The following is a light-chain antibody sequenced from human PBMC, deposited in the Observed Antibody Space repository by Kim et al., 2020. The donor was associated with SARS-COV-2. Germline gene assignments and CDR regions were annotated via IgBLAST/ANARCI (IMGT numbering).Light chain of an antibody. V-gene: IGKV3-20*01. CDR1: QSVSSSY. Sequence: EIVLTQSPGTLSLSPGERATLSCRASQSVSSSYLAWYQQKPGQAPRLLIYGASSRATGIPGRFSGSGSGTDFTLTISRLEPDDFAEYYCQQYGSSPGTFGGGTKVDIK. J-gene: IGKJ4*01. CDR3: QQYGSSPGT. CDR2: GAS.